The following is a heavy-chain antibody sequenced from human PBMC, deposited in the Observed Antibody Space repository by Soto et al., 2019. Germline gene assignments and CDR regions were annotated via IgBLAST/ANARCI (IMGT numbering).Heavy chain of an antibody. D-gene: IGHD2-15*01. V-gene: IGHV4-39*01. Sequence: SETLSLTCTVSGGSISSGGYYWGWIRQPPGRGLEWIGSIYHNGSTYYNPSLKSRVTISRDTSKNQFSLKLTSVTAADTALYYCGKVLVGATGHTDSDSWGPGTLVTVSS. CDR1: GGSISSGGYY. CDR3: GKVLVGATGHTDSDS. CDR2: IYHNGST. J-gene: IGHJ4*02.